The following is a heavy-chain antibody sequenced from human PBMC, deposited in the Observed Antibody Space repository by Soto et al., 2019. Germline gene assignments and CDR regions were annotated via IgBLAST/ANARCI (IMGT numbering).Heavy chain of an antibody. CDR1: GYNFTSYW. Sequence: GESLKISCKGSGYNFTSYWISWVRQMPGKGLEWMGRIDPSDSYTNYSPSFQGHVTISADKSISTAYLQWSSLKASDTAMYYCAREEYSSTNYYYYGMDVWGQGTTVTVSS. CDR3: AREEYSSTNYYYYGMDV. J-gene: IGHJ6*02. D-gene: IGHD6-6*01. CDR2: IDPSDSYT. V-gene: IGHV5-10-1*01.